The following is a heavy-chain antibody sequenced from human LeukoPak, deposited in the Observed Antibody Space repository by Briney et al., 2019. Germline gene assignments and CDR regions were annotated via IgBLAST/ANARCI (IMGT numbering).Heavy chain of an antibody. CDR1: GFTFSSYW. V-gene: IGHV3-7*03. CDR3: ARYPNIVAGNYFDY. Sequence: PGGSLRLSCAASGFTFSSYWMSWVRQAPGKGLEWVANIKQDGSEKYYVDSVKGRFTISRDNTKSSLYLQMNSLRAEDTAAYYCARYPNIVAGNYFDYWGQGTLVTVSS. CDR2: IKQDGSEK. J-gene: IGHJ4*02. D-gene: IGHD5-12*01.